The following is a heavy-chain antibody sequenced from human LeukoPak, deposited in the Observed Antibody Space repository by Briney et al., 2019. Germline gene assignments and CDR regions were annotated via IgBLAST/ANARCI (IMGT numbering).Heavy chain of an antibody. CDR3: VRSLDY. CDR2: IAGSDGFT. V-gene: IGHV3-23*01. J-gene: IGHJ4*02. CDR1: GFPFSSDA. Sequence: GGSLRLSCAASGFPFSSDAMNWVRQAPGKGLEWVSVIAGSDGFTQYADSVKGRFTISRDNSKNTVYLQMNRLRVEDTALYYCVRSLDYWGQGTLVTVSS.